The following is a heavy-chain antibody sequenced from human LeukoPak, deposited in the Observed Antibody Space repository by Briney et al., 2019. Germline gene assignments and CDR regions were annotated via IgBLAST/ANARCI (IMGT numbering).Heavy chain of an antibody. CDR3: ASFGGSGSYTQ. V-gene: IGHV3-11*06. CDR1: GFTFSDYY. CDR2: ISSSSSYT. Sequence: GGSLRLSCAVSGFTFSDYYMSWIRQAPGKGLEWVSYISSSSSYTNYADSVKGRFTISRDNAKNSLYLQMNSLRAEDTAVYYCASFGGSGSYTQWGQGTLVTVSS. J-gene: IGHJ4*02. D-gene: IGHD3-10*01.